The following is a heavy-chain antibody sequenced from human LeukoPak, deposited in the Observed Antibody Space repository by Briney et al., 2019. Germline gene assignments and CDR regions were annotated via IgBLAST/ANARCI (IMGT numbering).Heavy chain of an antibody. V-gene: IGHV1-18*01. CDR2: ISAYNGNT. CDR1: GYTFTSYG. CDR3: ARLGSLSSGSAGGFDY. J-gene: IGHJ4*02. Sequence: ASVKVSCKASGYTFTSYGISWVRQAPGQGLEWMGWISAYNGNTNYAQKLQGRVTMTTDTSTSTVYMELRSLRSDDTAVYYCARLGSLSSGSAGGFDYWGQGTLVTVSS. D-gene: IGHD6-19*01.